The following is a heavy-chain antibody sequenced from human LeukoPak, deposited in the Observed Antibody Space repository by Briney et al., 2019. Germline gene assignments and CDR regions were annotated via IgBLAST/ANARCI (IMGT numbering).Heavy chain of an antibody. J-gene: IGHJ4*02. CDR1: GFTFGNSD. CDR3: ARAYSSSWYYFDY. CDR2: IDISGDST. V-gene: IGHV3-23*01. Sequence: GGSLRLSCAASGFTFGNSDMSWVRQGPGKGLEWVSHIDISGDSTDYADSVKGRFTISRDNSKNTLYLQMNSLRAEDTAVYYCARAYSSSWYYFDYWGQGTLVTVSS. D-gene: IGHD6-13*01.